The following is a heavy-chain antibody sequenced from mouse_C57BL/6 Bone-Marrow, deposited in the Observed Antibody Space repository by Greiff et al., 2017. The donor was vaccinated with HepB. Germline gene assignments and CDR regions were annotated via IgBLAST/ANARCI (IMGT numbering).Heavy chain of an antibody. CDR3: ARDELRLRFDY. V-gene: IGHV5-4*01. J-gene: IGHJ2*01. CDR2: ISDGGSYT. Sequence: EVKLVESGGGLVKPGGSLKLSCAASGFTFSSYAMSWVRQTPEKRLEWVATISDGGSYTYYPDNVKGRFTISRDNAKNNLYLQMSHLKSEDTAMYYCARDELRLRFDYWGQGTTLTVSS. D-gene: IGHD3-2*02. CDR1: GFTFSSYA.